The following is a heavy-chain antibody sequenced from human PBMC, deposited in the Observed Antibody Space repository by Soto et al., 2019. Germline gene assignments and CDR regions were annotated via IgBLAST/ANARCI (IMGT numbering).Heavy chain of an antibody. CDR2: IIPIFGTA. Sequence: SVKVSCKASGGTFSSYAISWVRQAPGQGLEWMGGIIPIFGTANYAQKFQGRVTITADESTSTAYMELSSLRSEDTATYYCARGSGSYYGPFDYWGQGTLVTVSS. CDR3: ARGSGSYYGPFDY. J-gene: IGHJ4*02. D-gene: IGHD1-26*01. CDR1: GGTFSSYA. V-gene: IGHV1-69*13.